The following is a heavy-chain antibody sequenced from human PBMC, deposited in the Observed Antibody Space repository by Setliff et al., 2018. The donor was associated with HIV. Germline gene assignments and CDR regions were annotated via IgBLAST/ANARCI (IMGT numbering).Heavy chain of an antibody. D-gene: IGHD3-22*01. J-gene: IGHJ6*02. Sequence: GGSLRLSCAASGFTFSSYWMHWVRQAPGKGLEWVSYISWSGGGTGYAASVKGRFTISRDDAKNSLYLQMSSLRVEDTALYFCARSFPYYYESGGVYAMDVWGLGTTVTVSS. CDR1: GFTFSSYW. CDR3: ARSFPYYYESGGVYAMDV. CDR2: ISWSGGGT. V-gene: IGHV3-20*04.